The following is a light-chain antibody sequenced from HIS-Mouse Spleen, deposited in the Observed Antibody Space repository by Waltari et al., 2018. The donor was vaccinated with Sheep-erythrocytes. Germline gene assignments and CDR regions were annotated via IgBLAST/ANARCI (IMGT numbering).Light chain of an antibody. CDR1: QGISSY. Sequence: DIQLTQSPSFLSASVGDRVTITCRASQGISSYLAWYQQKPGKVPKLLIYAASTLQSGVPSRFSGSGSGTEFTLTISSLQPEDFATYYCQQLNSYLTWTFGQGTKVEIK. J-gene: IGKJ1*01. CDR2: AAS. V-gene: IGKV1-9*01. CDR3: QQLNSYLTWT.